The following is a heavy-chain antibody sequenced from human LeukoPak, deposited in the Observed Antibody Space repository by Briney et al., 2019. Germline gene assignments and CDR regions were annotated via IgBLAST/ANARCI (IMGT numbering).Heavy chain of an antibody. V-gene: IGHV3-21*01. J-gene: IGHJ4*02. CDR2: ISSSSSYI. Sequence: PGGSLRLSCAASGFTFSSYSMNWVRQAPGKGLEWVSSISSSSSYIYYADSVKGRFTISRDNAKNSLYLQMNSLRAEDTAVYYCATWGIAVAGKRWWGQGTLVTVSS. D-gene: IGHD6-19*01. CDR1: GFTFSSYS. CDR3: ATWGIAVAGKRW.